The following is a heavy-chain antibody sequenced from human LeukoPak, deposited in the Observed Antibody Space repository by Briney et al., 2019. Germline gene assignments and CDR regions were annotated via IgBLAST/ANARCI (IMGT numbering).Heavy chain of an antibody. J-gene: IGHJ4*02. D-gene: IGHD3-10*01. CDR2: IYYSGST. Sequence: SETLSLTCTVSGGSISSYYRSWIRQPPGKGLEWIGYIYYSGSTNYNPSLKSRVTISVDTSKNQFSLKLSSVTAADTAVYYCARDVYGSGSYLDYWGQGTLVTVSS. CDR1: GGSISSYY. CDR3: ARDVYGSGSYLDY. V-gene: IGHV4-59*01.